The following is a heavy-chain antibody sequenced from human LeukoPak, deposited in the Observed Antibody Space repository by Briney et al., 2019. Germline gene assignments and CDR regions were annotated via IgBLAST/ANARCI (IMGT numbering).Heavy chain of an antibody. CDR2: INGGGGST. V-gene: IGHV3-23*01. D-gene: IGHD4-11*01. CDR3: AKIRAPMTTVTTGAFDI. Sequence: HSGGSLRLSCAASGFTFSSYAMNWVRQAPGKGLEWVSGINGGGGSTYSPDSVKGRFTISRDNFKNTLYLQMNSLRAEDTAVYYCAKIRAPMTTVTTGAFDIWGQGTMVTVSS. J-gene: IGHJ3*02. CDR1: GFTFSSYA.